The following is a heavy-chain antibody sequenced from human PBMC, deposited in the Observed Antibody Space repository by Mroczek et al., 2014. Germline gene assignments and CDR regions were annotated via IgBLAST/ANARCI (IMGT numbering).Heavy chain of an antibody. V-gene: IGHV4-30-4*01. D-gene: IGHD1-26*01. CDR3: ARLNGDKWANSKGWESGGSWGFDY. Sequence: QVQLVQSGPGLVKPSQTLSLTCTVSGGSISSGDYYWSWIRQPPGKGLEWIGYIYYSGSTYYNPSLKSRVTISVDTSKNQFSLKLSSVTAADTAVYYCARLNGDKWANSKGWESGGSWGFDYWGQGTLVTVSS. J-gene: IGHJ4*02. CDR2: IYYSGST. CDR1: GGSISSGDYY.